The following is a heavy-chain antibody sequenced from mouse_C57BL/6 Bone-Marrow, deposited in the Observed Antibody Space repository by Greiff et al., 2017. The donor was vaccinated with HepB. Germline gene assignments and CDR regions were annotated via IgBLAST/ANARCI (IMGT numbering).Heavy chain of an antibody. CDR2: IWSGGST. Sequence: VQLKESGPGLVQPSQSLSITCTVSGFSLTSYGVHWVRQSPGKGLEWLGVIWSGGSTDYNAAFISRLSISKDNSKSQVFFKMNSLQADDTAIYYCASHDGYWFAYWGQGTLVTVSA. J-gene: IGHJ3*01. V-gene: IGHV2-2*01. D-gene: IGHD2-3*01. CDR1: GFSLTSYG. CDR3: ASHDGYWFAY.